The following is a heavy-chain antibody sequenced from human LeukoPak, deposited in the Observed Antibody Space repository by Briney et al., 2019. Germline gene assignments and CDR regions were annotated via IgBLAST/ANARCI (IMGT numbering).Heavy chain of an antibody. V-gene: IGHV3-53*01. D-gene: IGHD6-13*01. CDR3: AAYSSSW. CDR2: IYSGGST. J-gene: IGHJ4*02. CDR1: GFTFSSYS. Sequence: GGSLRLSCAASGFTFSSYSMNWVRQAPGKGLEWVSVIYSGGSTYYADSVKGRFTISRDNSKNTLYLQMNSLRAEDTAVYYCAAYSSSWRGQGTLVTVSS.